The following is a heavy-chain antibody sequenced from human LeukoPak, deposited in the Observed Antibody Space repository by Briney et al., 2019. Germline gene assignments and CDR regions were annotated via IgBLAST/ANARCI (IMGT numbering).Heavy chain of an antibody. CDR2: IKQDGSEK. CDR3: VRDGGVSGYDLLDY. J-gene: IGHJ4*02. Sequence: GGSLRLSCAASGFTFSSYWMSWVRQAPGKGLEWVANIKQDGSEKHYVDSVKGRFTISRDNAKKSLFLHMNSLRVEDTAVYYCVRDGGVSGYDLLDYWGQGTLVTVSS. D-gene: IGHD5-12*01. V-gene: IGHV3-7*01. CDR1: GFTFSSYW.